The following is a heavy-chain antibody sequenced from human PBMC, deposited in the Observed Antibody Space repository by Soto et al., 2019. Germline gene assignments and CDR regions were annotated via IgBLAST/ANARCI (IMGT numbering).Heavy chain of an antibody. V-gene: IGHV3-66*01. Sequence: EVQLVESGGTLVQPGGSLRLSCAASGFTVSNNYMTWVRQAPGKGLEWVSVIYSGGKTYYADSVKGRFTISRDSSKNTLFLQMNSLRAEDTAVYYCASGVNCGYWGQGTLVTVSS. J-gene: IGHJ4*02. CDR2: IYSGGKT. CDR3: ASGVNCGY. D-gene: IGHD2-21*01. CDR1: GFTVSNNY.